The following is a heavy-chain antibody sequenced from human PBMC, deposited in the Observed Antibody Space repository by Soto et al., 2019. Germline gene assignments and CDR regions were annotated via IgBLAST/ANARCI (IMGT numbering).Heavy chain of an antibody. CDR3: TTAGYDYVWGSYRWWYYYGMDV. Sequence: GGSLRLSCAASGFTFSNAWMSWVRQAPGKGLEWVGRIKSKTDGGTTDYAAPVKGRFTISRDDSKNTLYLQMNSLKTEDTAVYYCTTAGYDYVWGSYRWWYYYGMDVWDQGTTVTVSS. CDR1: GFTFSNAW. D-gene: IGHD3-16*02. J-gene: IGHJ6*02. V-gene: IGHV3-15*01. CDR2: IKSKTDGGTT.